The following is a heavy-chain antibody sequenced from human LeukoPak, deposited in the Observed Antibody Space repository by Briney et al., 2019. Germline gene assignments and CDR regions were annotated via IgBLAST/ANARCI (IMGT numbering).Heavy chain of an antibody. V-gene: IGHV4-59*01. CDR1: GGSISSYY. CDR3: ARYLAGGPFDY. J-gene: IGHJ4*02. CDR2: IYYSGST. D-gene: IGHD2-8*02. Sequence: TPSETLSLTCTVSGGSISSYYWSWIRQPPGKGLEWIGYIYYSGSTNYNPSLKSRVTISVDTSKNQFSLKLSSVNTADTAVYYCARYLAGGPFDYWGQGTLVTVSS.